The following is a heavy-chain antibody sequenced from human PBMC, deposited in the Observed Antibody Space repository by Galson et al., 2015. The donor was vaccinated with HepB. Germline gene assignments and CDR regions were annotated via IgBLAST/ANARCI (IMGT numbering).Heavy chain of an antibody. V-gene: IGHV3-7*01. CDR2: IKKDGTQR. CDR1: GITFTNFW. J-gene: IGHJ4*02. D-gene: IGHD3-16*01. Sequence: SLRLSCAASGITFTNFWLTWVRQAPGKGLEWGASIKKDGTQRNYVDSVKGRFTIPRDNAKQSLYLQMDGLRAEDTAIYYCYVGHYFNSWGQGTLVTVSS. CDR3: YVGHYFNS.